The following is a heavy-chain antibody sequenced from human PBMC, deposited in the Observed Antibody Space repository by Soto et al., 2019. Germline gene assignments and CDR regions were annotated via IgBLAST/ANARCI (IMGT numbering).Heavy chain of an antibody. CDR3: ERMGSSGWYYLDY. V-gene: IGHV5-51*01. D-gene: IGHD6-19*01. CDR2: IYPGDSDT. Sequence: GESLKISCKGSGYSFTSYWIGWVRQMPGKGLEWMGIIYPGDSDTSYSPSFQGQVTISADKSISTAYLQWSSLKASDTAMYYCERMGSSGWYYLDYWGQXTLVTVSS. CDR1: GYSFTSYW. J-gene: IGHJ4*02.